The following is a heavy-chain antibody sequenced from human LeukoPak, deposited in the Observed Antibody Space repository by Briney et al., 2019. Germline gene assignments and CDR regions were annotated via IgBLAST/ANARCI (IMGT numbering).Heavy chain of an antibody. CDR2: IVVGSGNT. J-gene: IGHJ3*02. V-gene: IGHV1-58*02. Sequence: SVKVSCKASGFTFTSSAMQWVRQARGQRLEWIGWIVVGSGNTYYAQKFQERVTITRDMSTSTAYMELSSLRSEDTAVYYCAAVSLGGYSYGSDAFDIWGQGTMVTVSS. D-gene: IGHD5-18*01. CDR1: GFTFTSSA. CDR3: AAVSLGGYSYGSDAFDI.